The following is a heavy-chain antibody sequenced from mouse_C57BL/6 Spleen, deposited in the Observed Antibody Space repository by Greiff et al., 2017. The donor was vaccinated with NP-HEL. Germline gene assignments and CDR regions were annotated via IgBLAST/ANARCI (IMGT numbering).Heavy chain of an antibody. J-gene: IGHJ4*01. Sequence: EVQLQASGAELVRPGASVKLSCTASGFNIKDDYMHWVKQRPEQGLEWSGWVEPENGDTEYASRFQGKATITADPSSNTADLQLSSLTSEDTAVYYCTAPYYYGSSYVPHYYAMDYWGQGTSVTVSS. CDR1: GFNIKDDY. CDR2: VEPENGDT. CDR3: TAPYYYGSSYVPHYYAMDY. V-gene: IGHV14-4*01. D-gene: IGHD1-1*01.